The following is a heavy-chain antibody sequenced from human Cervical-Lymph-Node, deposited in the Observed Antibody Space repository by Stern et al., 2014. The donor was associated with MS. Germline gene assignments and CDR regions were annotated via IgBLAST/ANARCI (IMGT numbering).Heavy chain of an antibody. CDR1: GDTFSSYG. D-gene: IGHD1-26*01. CDR2: ITHVFGTT. J-gene: IGHJ4*02. V-gene: IGHV1-69*06. CDR3: ARGGGLVGYFDY. Sequence: VQLVESGAEVKKPGASVKVSCKASGDTFSSYGINWVRQVPGQGLEWMGGITHVFGTTNYAQKFQGRVTITADKSTNTAYMELMTLRSEDTAVYYCARGGGLVGYFDYWGQGTLVSVSS.